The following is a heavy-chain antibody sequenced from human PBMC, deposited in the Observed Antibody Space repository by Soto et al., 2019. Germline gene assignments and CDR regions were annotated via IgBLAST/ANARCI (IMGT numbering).Heavy chain of an antibody. CDR2: ISYDGSNK. CDR1: GFTFRSYA. J-gene: IGHJ4*02. V-gene: IGHV3-30-3*01. CDR3: ARPDYGSGSYPDY. D-gene: IGHD3-10*01. Sequence: QVQLVESGGGVVQPGRSLRLSCAASGFTFRSYAMQWVRQAPGKGLEWVAVISYDGSNKYYADSVKGRFNISRDNSKNTLYLQMNSLRAEDTAVYYCARPDYGSGSYPDYWGQGTLVTVSS.